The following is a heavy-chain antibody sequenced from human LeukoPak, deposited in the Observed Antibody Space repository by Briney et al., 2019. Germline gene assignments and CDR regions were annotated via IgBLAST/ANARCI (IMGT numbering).Heavy chain of an antibody. V-gene: IGHV1-46*01. CDR2: INLSGGRT. Sequence: ASVKITCKASGYTSISYYMHWVLQAPGQRCGWLGTINLSGGRTSTAQKFQGRVTTNRDTSTRTVYMELSSRRPEETAVNYGARERTGPDYWGQGTLVTASS. J-gene: IGHJ4*02. CDR1: GYTSISYY. CDR3: ARERTGPDY.